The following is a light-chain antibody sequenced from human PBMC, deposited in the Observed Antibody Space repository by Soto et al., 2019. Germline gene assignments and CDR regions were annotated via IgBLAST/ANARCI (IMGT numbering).Light chain of an antibody. Sequence: DIQMTQSPSTLSASVGDRVTITCRASQSISSWLAWYQQKPGKAPKLLIYKASNLESGVPSRFSGSGSGTEFTLTFSSLQPDDFATYYCQQYNWTFGQGTKVEIK. V-gene: IGKV1-5*03. J-gene: IGKJ1*01. CDR3: QQYNWT. CDR2: KAS. CDR1: QSISSW.